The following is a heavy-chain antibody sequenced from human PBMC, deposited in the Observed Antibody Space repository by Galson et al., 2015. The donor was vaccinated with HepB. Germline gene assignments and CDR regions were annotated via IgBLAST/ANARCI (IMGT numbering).Heavy chain of an antibody. V-gene: IGHV3-23*01. CDR1: GFTFSSYA. J-gene: IGHJ6*02. D-gene: IGHD3-3*01. CDR2: ISGSGGST. Sequence: SLRLSCAASGFTFSSYAMSWVRQAPGKGLEWVSAISGSGGSTYYADSVKGRFTISRDNSKNTLYLQMNSLRAEDTAVYYCAREIRFLEWSPSYGMDVWGQGTTVTVSS. CDR3: AREIRFLEWSPSYGMDV.